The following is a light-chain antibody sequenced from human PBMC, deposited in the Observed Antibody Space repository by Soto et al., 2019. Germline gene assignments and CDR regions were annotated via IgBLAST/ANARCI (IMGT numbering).Light chain of an antibody. CDR2: GAS. CDR3: QQYNNWWT. CDR1: QSVSSS. J-gene: IGKJ1*01. Sequence: EIVMTQSPATLSVSPGERATLSCRASQSVSSSLAWYQQKPGQAPRLLIYGASTRATGIPARFSGSGSGTEFTLTISSLQSEDFAVYYCQQYNNWWTVGQGTKVDIK. V-gene: IGKV3-15*01.